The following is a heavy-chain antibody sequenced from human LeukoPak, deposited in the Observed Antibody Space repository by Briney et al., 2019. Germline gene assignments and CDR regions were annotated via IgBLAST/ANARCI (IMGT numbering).Heavy chain of an antibody. CDR1: GFTFSSYG. D-gene: IGHD3-9*01. CDR2: ISYDGSNK. Sequence: GGSLRLSYAASGFTFSSYGMHWVRQAPGKGLEWVAVISYDGSNKYYADSVKGRFTISRDNSKNTLYLQMNSLRAEDTAVYYCAKDLAPFYDILTGEWGQGTLVTVSS. V-gene: IGHV3-30*18. J-gene: IGHJ4*02. CDR3: AKDLAPFYDILTGE.